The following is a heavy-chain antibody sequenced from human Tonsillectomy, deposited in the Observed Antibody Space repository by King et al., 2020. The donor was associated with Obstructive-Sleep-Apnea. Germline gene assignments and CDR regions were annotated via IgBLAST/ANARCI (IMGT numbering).Heavy chain of an antibody. V-gene: IGHV3-9*01. Sequence: VQLVESGGGLVQPGRSLRLSCAASVFTFDDYAMHWVRQAPGKGLEWVSGISWNSGSIGYAVSVKGRFTISSDTAKNSLYLQMNRLRPEDTALYYCAKALGAYSSSWYLGYWGQGTLVTVSS. CDR1: VFTFDDYA. CDR3: AKALGAYSSSWYLGY. D-gene: IGHD6-13*01. J-gene: IGHJ4*02. CDR2: ISWNSGSI.